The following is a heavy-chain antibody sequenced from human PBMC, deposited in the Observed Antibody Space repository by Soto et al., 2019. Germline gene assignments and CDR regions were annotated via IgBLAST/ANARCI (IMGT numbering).Heavy chain of an antibody. CDR2: TKSRTDGGTT. CDR1: GFTFSNAW. J-gene: IGHJ4*02. CDR3: TTRPPAKFDY. D-gene: IGHD2-2*01. V-gene: IGHV3-15*01. Sequence: GGSLRLSCAASGFTFSNAWMSWVRQAPGKGLEWVGRTKSRTDGGTTDYAAPVKGRFTISRDDSKNTLYLQMNSLKTEDTAVYYCTTRPPAKFDYWGQGTLVTVS.